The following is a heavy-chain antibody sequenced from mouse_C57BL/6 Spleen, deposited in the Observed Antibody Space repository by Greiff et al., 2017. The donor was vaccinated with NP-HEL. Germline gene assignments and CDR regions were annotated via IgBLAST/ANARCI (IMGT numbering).Heavy chain of an antibody. CDR1: GFTFSDYG. D-gene: IGHD2-5*01. Sequence: VQLKQSGGGLVKPGGSLKLSCAASGFTFSDYGMHWVRQAPEKGLEWVAYISSGSSTIYYADTVKGRFTISRDNAKNTLFLQMTSLRSEDTAMYYCARGNSNYFYWYFDVWGTGTTVTVSS. CDR2: ISSGSSTI. CDR3: ARGNSNYFYWYFDV. J-gene: IGHJ1*03. V-gene: IGHV5-17*01.